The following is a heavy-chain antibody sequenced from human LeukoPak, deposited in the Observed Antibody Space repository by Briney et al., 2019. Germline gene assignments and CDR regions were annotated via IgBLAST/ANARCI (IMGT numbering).Heavy chain of an antibody. Sequence: GGSLRLSCAASGFTFSSYATHWVRQAPGKGLEWVAVISYDGSNKYYADSVKGRFTISRDNSKNTLYLQMNSLRAEDTAVYYCARARDSGSYFDYWGQGTLVTVSS. CDR1: GFTFSSYA. D-gene: IGHD1-26*01. CDR3: ARARDSGSYFDY. CDR2: ISYDGSNK. J-gene: IGHJ4*02. V-gene: IGHV3-30-3*01.